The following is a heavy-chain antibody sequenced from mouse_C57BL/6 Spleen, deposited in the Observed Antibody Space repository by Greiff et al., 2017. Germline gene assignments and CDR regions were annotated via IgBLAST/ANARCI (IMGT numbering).Heavy chain of an antibody. V-gene: IGHV1-72*01. CDR2: IDPNSGGT. J-gene: IGHJ4*01. D-gene: IGHD2-5*01. Sequence: QSCKASGYTFTSYWMHWVKQRPGRGLEWIGRIDPNSGGTKYNEKFKSKATLTVDKPSSTAYMQLSSLTSEDSAVYYCARNYYSNYGAMDYWGQGTSVTVSS. CDR3: ARNYYSNYGAMDY. CDR1: GYTFTSYW.